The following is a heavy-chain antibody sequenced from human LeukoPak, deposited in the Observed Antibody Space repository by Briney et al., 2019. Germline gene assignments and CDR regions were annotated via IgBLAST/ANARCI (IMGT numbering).Heavy chain of an antibody. V-gene: IGHV3-30*19. CDR3: ARANVDAAKFDY. J-gene: IGHJ4*02. Sequence: GGSLRLSCAASGFTFSNHGMHWVRQAPGKGLEWVAVISYDGSNKYYADSVKGRITISRDNSKNTLFLQMNSLRPEDTAVYYCARANVDAAKFDYWGQGTLVTVSS. D-gene: IGHD5-18*01. CDR2: ISYDGSNK. CDR1: GFTFSNHG.